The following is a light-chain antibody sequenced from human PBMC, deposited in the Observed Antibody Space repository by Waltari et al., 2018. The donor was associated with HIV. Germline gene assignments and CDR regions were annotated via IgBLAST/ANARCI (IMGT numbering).Light chain of an antibody. CDR1: QGVSNS. CDR3: QHYGISFR. CDR2: GAS. Sequence: TQSPSSLSASVGDRVTITCRASQGVSNSLAWYQQKPGQAPRLFIYGASSRATGIPDRFSGSGSGTDFNLTINRLEPEDFAVYYCQHYGISFRFGPGTRVDMK. V-gene: IGKV3-20*01. J-gene: IGKJ3*01.